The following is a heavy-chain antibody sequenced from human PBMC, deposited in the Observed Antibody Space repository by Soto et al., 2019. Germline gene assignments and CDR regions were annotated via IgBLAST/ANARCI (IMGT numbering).Heavy chain of an antibody. D-gene: IGHD2-21*02. CDR3: ARFVVVTAPSDYYHYYGMDV. J-gene: IGHJ6*02. V-gene: IGHV1-3*01. CDR1: GYTFTSYA. CDR2: INAGNGNT. Sequence: ASVKVSCKASGYTFTSYAMHWVRQAPGQRLEWMGWINAGNGNTKYSQKFQGRVTITRDTSASTAYMELSSLRSEDTAVYYCARFVVVTAPSDYYHYYGMDVWGQGTTVTVFS.